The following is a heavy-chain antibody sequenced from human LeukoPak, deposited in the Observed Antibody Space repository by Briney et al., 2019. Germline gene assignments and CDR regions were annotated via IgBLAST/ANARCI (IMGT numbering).Heavy chain of an antibody. V-gene: IGHV3-7*03. CDR1: GFTFSLYW. CDR3: AGGTGFIIKD. Sequence: GGPLRLSCAASGFTFSLYWMNWVRRAPGKGLEWVANIKQDGSEKNYVDSVKGRFTISRDNAKNSLYLQMNNLRVEDTAMHYCAGGTGFIIKDWGQGTLVTVSS. J-gene: IGHJ4*02. D-gene: IGHD3-9*01. CDR2: IKQDGSEK.